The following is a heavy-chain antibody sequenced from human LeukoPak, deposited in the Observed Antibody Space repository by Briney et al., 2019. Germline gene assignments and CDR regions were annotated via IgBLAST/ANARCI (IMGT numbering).Heavy chain of an antibody. Sequence: GGSLRLSCAASGFTFSSYGMHWVRQAPGKGLEWVSIIFSGGSMHYADSVKGRFTISRDNSKNTLYLQLNSLRVEDTAMYYCARDTHDAFDLWGQGTLVTVSS. J-gene: IGHJ3*01. V-gene: IGHV3-NL1*01. CDR3: ARDTHDAFDL. CDR1: GFTFSSYG. CDR2: IFSGGSM.